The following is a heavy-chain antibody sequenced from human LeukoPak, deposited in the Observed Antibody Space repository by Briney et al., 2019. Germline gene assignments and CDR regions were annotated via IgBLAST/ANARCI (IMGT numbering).Heavy chain of an antibody. J-gene: IGHJ3*02. CDR2: ISVYSGNP. D-gene: IGHD3-22*01. Sequence: GASVKVSCKASGYTFTSYGINWVRQAPGQGLEWMGWISVYSGNPNYAQRFQGRVTMTTDTSSNTAYMELRSLRSDDTAVYYCARDLVEFDSSGYYRDAFDIWGQGTMVTVSS. V-gene: IGHV1-18*01. CDR1: GYTFTSYG. CDR3: ARDLVEFDSSGYYRDAFDI.